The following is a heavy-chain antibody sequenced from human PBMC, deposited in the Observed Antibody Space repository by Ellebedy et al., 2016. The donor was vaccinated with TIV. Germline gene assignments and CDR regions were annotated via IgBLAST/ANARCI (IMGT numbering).Heavy chain of an antibody. CDR3: ARDWAVIGSHAFDI. D-gene: IGHD2-21*01. Sequence: ASVKVSCXASGYTVSRYGIAWVRQAPGQGLEWVGWISTKSGDTHYAQKVQDRVRMTADTSTNTAYMELRSLTSDDTAVYYCARDWAVIGSHAFDIWGQGTKVTVSS. J-gene: IGHJ3*02. CDR1: GYTVSRYG. V-gene: IGHV1-18*04. CDR2: ISTKSGDT.